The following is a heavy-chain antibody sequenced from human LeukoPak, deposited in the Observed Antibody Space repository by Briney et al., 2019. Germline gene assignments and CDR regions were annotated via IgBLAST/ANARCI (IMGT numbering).Heavy chain of an antibody. V-gene: IGHV4-59*01. Sequence: SETLSLTCTVSGGSISSYYWSWIRQPPGKGLEWIGYIYYSGSTNYNPSLKSRVTISVDTSKNQFSLKLSSVTAADTAVYYCARGVAVTIFGVVINWFDPWGQGTLVTVSS. CDR1: GGSISSYY. CDR2: IYYSGST. D-gene: IGHD3-3*01. J-gene: IGHJ5*02. CDR3: ARGVAVTIFGVVINWFDP.